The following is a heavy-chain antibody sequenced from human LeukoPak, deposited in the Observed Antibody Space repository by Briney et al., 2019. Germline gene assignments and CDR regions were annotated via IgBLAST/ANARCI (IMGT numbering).Heavy chain of an antibody. CDR2: IRSKRDGGTT. V-gene: IGHV3-15*07. CDR1: GLTFSNTW. D-gene: IGHD2-21*02. J-gene: IGHJ3*01. Sequence: GGSLRLSCLASGLTFSNTWMNWVRQAPGKGLEWVVSIRSKRDGGTTDYAAPVKGRFTISRDDSKNTMYLQMNSLKAEDTAVYYCARDWYYAFDFWGQGTMVTVSS. CDR3: ARDWYYAFDF.